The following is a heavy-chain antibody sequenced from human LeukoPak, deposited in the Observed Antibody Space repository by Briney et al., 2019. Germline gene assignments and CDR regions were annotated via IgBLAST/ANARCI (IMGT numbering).Heavy chain of an antibody. J-gene: IGHJ4*02. CDR1: GFTFRSYT. V-gene: IGHV3-7*01. Sequence: GGSLRLPCVASGFTFRSYTMNWVRQAPGKGLECVASIKQDGSEKEYVDSVKGRFTISRDNAKNSLYLQMISLRAEDTAGYYCARWRGAQSEFEYWGQGTLVTVSS. CDR2: IKQDGSEK. D-gene: IGHD3-3*01. CDR3: ARWRGAQSEFEY.